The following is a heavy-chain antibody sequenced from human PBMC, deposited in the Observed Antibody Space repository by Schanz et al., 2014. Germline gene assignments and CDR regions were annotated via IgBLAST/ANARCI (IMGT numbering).Heavy chain of an antibody. D-gene: IGHD6-13*01. CDR1: GFTFSDYY. J-gene: IGHJ4*03. Sequence: QVQLVESGGGLVKPGGSLRLSCAASGFTFSDYYMSWIRQAPGKGLEWVSYISGTTTYTNYADSVKGRFTISRDNAKISLDLQRNSLRAEDTAVYYCAREQIMAAAGLVDYWGHGTLVTVSS. V-gene: IGHV3-11*05. CDR2: ISGTTTYT. CDR3: AREQIMAAAGLVDY.